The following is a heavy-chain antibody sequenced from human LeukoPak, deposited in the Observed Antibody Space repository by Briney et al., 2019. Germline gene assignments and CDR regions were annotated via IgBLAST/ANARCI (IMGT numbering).Heavy chain of an antibody. CDR3: ARVRGNSGYEPFGY. CDR1: GGSISSGGYS. V-gene: IGHV4-30-2*01. Sequence: PSETLSLTCAVSGGSISSGGYSWSWIRHPPGKGLEWIGYFYHSGSTYYNPSLKSRVTISVDRSKNKFSLNLTSVTAADTAMYYCARVRGNSGYEPFGYWGQGTLVTVSS. CDR2: FYHSGST. J-gene: IGHJ4*02. D-gene: IGHD5-12*01.